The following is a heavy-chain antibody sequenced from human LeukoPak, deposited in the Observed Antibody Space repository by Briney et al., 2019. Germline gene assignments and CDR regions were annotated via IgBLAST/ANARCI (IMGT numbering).Heavy chain of an antibody. CDR1: GFAFGDYA. Sequence: GGSLRLSCSASGFAFGDYAVTWVRQAPGKGLQWVGLVKTRSYGETTEYAASVKGSFTISRDDSKSIAYLQMDSLKTENTARYFCAKGSLAGYCTSTTCHTTFYIDFWGQGTVVAVSS. CDR3: AKGSLAGYCTSTTCHTTFYIDF. J-gene: IGHJ4*02. V-gene: IGHV3-49*04. D-gene: IGHD2-8*01. CDR2: VKTRSYGETT.